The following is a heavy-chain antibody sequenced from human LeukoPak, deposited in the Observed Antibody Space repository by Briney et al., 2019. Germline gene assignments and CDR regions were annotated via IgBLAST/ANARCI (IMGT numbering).Heavy chain of an antibody. V-gene: IGHV4-61*05. J-gene: IGHJ5*02. CDR1: GGSISSSSYY. D-gene: IGHD2-15*01. CDR3: AESRRGVGWFDP. Sequence: SETLSLTCTVSGGSISSSSYYWGWIRQPPGKGLEWIGRIYTSGSTNYNPSLKSRVTMSVDTSKNQFSLKLSSVTAADTAVYYCAESRRGVGWFDPWGQGTLVTVSS. CDR2: IYTSGST.